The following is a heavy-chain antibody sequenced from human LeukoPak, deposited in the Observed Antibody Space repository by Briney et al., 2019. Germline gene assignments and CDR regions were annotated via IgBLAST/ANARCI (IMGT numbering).Heavy chain of an antibody. V-gene: IGHV3-66*01. Sequence: GGSLCLSCAASAFTVSSNYMSWVRQAPGKGLEWVSFIYSGRSKYYADPGKGRFTISRHNSKNTMYLQMKSLRAEDTAVYYCAGCYGDYLIGDYWGQGTLVTVSS. CDR3: AGCYGDYLIGDY. CDR1: AFTVSSNY. CDR2: IYSGRSK. D-gene: IGHD4-17*01. J-gene: IGHJ4*02.